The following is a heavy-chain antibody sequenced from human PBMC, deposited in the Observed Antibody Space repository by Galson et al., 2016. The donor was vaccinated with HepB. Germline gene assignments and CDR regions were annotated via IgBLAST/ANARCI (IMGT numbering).Heavy chain of an antibody. CDR1: GFTFSSYW. D-gene: IGHD3-16*01. V-gene: IGHV3-7*04. CDR3: AGDILGEVGVH. CDR2: INQDGSEK. J-gene: IGHJ4*02. Sequence: SLRLSCAASGFTFSSYWMMWVRQAPGKGLEWVASINQDGSEKFFVDSVRGRFTISRENAKNSLYLQMSSLRVEDTALYYCAGDILGEVGVHWGQGTLVTVSS.